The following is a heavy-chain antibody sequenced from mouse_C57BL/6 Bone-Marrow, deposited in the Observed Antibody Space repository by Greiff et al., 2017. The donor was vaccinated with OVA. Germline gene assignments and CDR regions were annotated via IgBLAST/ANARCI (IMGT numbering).Heavy chain of an antibody. CDR2: ILPGSGST. V-gene: IGHV1-9*01. CDR1: GYTFTGYW. J-gene: IGHJ4*01. CDR3: ARDVYYYAMDY. Sequence: QVHVKQSGAELMKPGASVKLSCKATGYTFTGYWIEWVKQRPGHGLEWIGEILPGSGSTNYNSKFKGKATLPADTSSNTAYMRLSSLTTEDAAIYYSARDVYYYAMDYWGQGTSVTVSS.